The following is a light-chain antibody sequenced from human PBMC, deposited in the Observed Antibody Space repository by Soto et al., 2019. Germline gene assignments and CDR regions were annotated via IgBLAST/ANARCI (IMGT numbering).Light chain of an antibody. CDR2: DAS. Sequence: DIQMTQSPSSLSASVGDRVTVTGQARQDISNDLNWYQQKPGKSSKLLIYDASNLETGVPSRFSGSGSGTDFTFTISSLQPEDIATYYCQQYDNLPPFTFGGGTKVEIK. V-gene: IGKV1-33*01. CDR3: QQYDNLPPFT. J-gene: IGKJ4*01. CDR1: QDISND.